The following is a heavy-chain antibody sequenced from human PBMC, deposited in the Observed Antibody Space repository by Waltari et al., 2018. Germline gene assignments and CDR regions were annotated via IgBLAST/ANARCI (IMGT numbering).Heavy chain of an antibody. Sequence: EVQLVESGGGLVQPGGSLRLSCAASGFPFSDVWMSWVRQAPGKGMEWLANIKHDGSQKSYVDSVEGRFTISRDNAKNSLYLQMDSLTPEDTAVYFCAKDNWSYNRHFESWGQGSLVTVSS. CDR2: IKHDGSQK. V-gene: IGHV3-7*01. CDR1: GFPFSDVW. CDR3: AKDNWSYNRHFES. J-gene: IGHJ4*02. D-gene: IGHD1-20*01.